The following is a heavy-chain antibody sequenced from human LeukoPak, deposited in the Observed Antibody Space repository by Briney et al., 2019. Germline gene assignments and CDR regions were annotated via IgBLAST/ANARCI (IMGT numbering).Heavy chain of an antibody. CDR2: ISGSSGST. V-gene: IGHV3-23*01. D-gene: IGHD6-19*01. Sequence: PGGSLRLSCAASGFTFSSYAMSWVRQAPGKGLEWVSAISGSSGSTYYADSVKGRFTISRDNSKNTLYLQMNSLRAEDTAVYYCAKDRSGWPEGMDVWGKGTTVTVSS. CDR3: AKDRSGWPEGMDV. CDR1: GFTFSSYA. J-gene: IGHJ6*04.